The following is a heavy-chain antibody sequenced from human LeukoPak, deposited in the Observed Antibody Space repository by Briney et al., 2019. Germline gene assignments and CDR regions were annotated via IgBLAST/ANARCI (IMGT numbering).Heavy chain of an antibody. CDR3: ASSRTVTKLYYYGMDV. CDR2: IIPILGLA. Sequence: SVKVSCKASGGTFSSYAISWVRQAPGQGLEWMGRIIPILGLANYAQKFQGRVTITADKSTSTAYMELSSLRSEDTAVYYCASSRTVTKLYYYGMDVWGQGTTVTVSS. V-gene: IGHV1-69*04. J-gene: IGHJ6*02. D-gene: IGHD4-17*01. CDR1: GGTFSSYA.